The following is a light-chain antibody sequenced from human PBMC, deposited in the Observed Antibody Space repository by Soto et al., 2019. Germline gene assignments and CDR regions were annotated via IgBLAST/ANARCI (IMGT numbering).Light chain of an antibody. Sequence: QTVVTQEPSLSVSPGGTVTLTCGLTSGSVSTSHYPSWYQQTPGRPPRTLVYGTYSRSSGVPDRFSGSILGNKAALTITGAQADDESDYYCVLYLSGPIYAFGTGTKVTVL. J-gene: IGLJ1*01. CDR3: VLYLSGPIYA. CDR1: SGSVSTSHY. V-gene: IGLV8-61*01. CDR2: GTY.